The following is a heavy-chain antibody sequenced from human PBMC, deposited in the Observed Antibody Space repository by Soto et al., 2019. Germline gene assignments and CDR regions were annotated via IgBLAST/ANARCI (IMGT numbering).Heavy chain of an antibody. V-gene: IGHV1-3*01. CDR2: INAGNGNT. J-gene: IGHJ4*02. CDR3: ASSYCSGGSCYPYCFDY. D-gene: IGHD2-15*01. CDR1: GYTFTSYA. Sequence: QVQLVQSGAEVKKPGASVKVSCKASGYTFTSYAMHWVRQAPGQRLEWMGWINAGNGNTKYSQKFQGRVTITRDTSERRAYMELSSLGSEDTAVYYCASSYCSGGSCYPYCFDYWGQGTLVTVAS.